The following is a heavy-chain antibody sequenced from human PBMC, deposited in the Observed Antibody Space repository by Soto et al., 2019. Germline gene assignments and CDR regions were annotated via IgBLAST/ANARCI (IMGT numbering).Heavy chain of an antibody. D-gene: IGHD3-3*02. CDR1: GYSFFSYY. Sequence: ASVKVSCKASGYSFFSYYIHWLRQSPGQGLEWMGRFLASGGNTDYAQRFRGRVSMTRDTSSTNTVSLELTSLTSDDTAVYYCARGGATIFGVIDFWGQGTRVTVSS. J-gene: IGHJ4*02. V-gene: IGHV1-46*01. CDR3: ARGGATIFGVIDF. CDR2: FLASGGNT.